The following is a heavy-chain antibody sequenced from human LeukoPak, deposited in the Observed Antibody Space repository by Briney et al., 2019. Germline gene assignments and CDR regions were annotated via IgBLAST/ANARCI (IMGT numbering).Heavy chain of an antibody. V-gene: IGHV4-61*01. CDR3: ARVDGDYYFDY. CDR2: IHYSGST. D-gene: IGHD4-17*01. J-gene: IGHJ4*02. Sequence: PSETLSLTCTVSGCSVSSGSYYWSWIRQPPGKGLEWIGYIHYSGSTNYNPSLKSRVTISVDTSKNQFSLKLSSVTAADSAVYYCARVDGDYYFDYWGQGTLVAVSS. CDR1: GCSVSSGSYY.